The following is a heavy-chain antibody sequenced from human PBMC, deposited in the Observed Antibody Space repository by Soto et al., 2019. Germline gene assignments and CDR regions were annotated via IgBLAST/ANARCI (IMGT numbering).Heavy chain of an antibody. D-gene: IGHD2-2*01. Sequence: GGSLRLSCAGSGFNFSNYAMNWVRQTPGKGLEWVAVISYDGSNKYFADSVKGRFTISRDNSNNMLYLQMNGLRGDDTAVYYCAKNKRYCTSTTCPPYYGMDVWGQGTTVTVSS. V-gene: IGHV3-30*18. CDR3: AKNKRYCTSTTCPPYYGMDV. CDR1: GFNFSNYA. J-gene: IGHJ6*02. CDR2: ISYDGSNK.